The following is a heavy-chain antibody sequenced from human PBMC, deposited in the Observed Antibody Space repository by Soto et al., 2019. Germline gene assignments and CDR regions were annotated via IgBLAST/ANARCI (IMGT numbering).Heavy chain of an antibody. CDR2: IYYSGST. CDR1: GGSISSSSYY. D-gene: IGHD3-3*01. J-gene: IGHJ5*02. CDR3: VSHPDYDFWSGYSDNWFDP. Sequence: PSETLSLTCTVSGGSISSSSYYWGWIRQPPGKGLEWIGSIYYSGSTYYNPSLKSRVTISVDTSKNQFSLKLSSVTAADTAVYYCVSHPDYDFWSGYSDNWFDPWGKGTLVTVSS. V-gene: IGHV4-39*01.